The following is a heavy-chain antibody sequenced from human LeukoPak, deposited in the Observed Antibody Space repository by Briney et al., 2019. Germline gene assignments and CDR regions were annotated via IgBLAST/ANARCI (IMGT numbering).Heavy chain of an antibody. CDR1: GFTFDTYA. J-gene: IGHJ4*02. CDR2: LSGSGGST. Sequence: GGSLRLSCAASGFTFDTYAMSWIRQAPGKGLEWVSGLSGSGGSTYYADSVKGRFTISRDNAKNTLYLQMNSLRAEDTAVYYCAKGRCSGGSCYGRGFDYWGQGTLVTVSS. D-gene: IGHD2-15*01. V-gene: IGHV3-23*01. CDR3: AKGRCSGGSCYGRGFDY.